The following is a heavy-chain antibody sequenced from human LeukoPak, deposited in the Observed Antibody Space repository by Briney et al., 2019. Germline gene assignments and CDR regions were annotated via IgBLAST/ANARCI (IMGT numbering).Heavy chain of an antibody. CDR2: ISSSSIYI. CDR1: GFTSSPYT. Sequence: GGSLRLSCEVSGFTSSPYTMNWVRQAPGKGLEWVSSISSSSIYIYYADSVKGRFTISRDNAKNSLYLQMNSLRAEDTAVYYCARGGKYDFWSGYYTRKYYMDVWGKGTTVTVSS. J-gene: IGHJ6*03. CDR3: ARGGKYDFWSGYYTRKYYMDV. D-gene: IGHD3-3*01. V-gene: IGHV3-21*01.